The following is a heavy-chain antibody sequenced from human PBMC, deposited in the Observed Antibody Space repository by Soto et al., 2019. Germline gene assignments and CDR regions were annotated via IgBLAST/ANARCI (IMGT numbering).Heavy chain of an antibody. Sequence: NPSETLSLTCTVSGGSISSYCWSWIRQPPGKGLEWIGYIYYSGSTNYNPSLKSRVTISVDTSKNQFSLKLSSVTAADTAVYYCARARLGAYYYYYGMDVWGQGTTVTVSS. V-gene: IGHV4-59*01. CDR1: GGSISSYC. CDR3: ARARLGAYYYYYGMDV. CDR2: IYYSGST. D-gene: IGHD7-27*01. J-gene: IGHJ6*02.